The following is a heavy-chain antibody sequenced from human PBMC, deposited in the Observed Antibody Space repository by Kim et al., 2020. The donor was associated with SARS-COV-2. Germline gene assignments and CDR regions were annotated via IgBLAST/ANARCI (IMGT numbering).Heavy chain of an antibody. CDR1: GYPFDSYS. V-gene: IGHV1-18*01. Sequence: ASVKVSCKTSGYPFDSYSIGWIRQAPGQGLEWMGWISTYNGNTDFAQKFRGRLTMTKDTPATTDYMEPRSLRYDDTAVYYCVRYHNQGNWFDPWGQGPLV. CDR3: VRYHNQGNWFDP. CDR2: ISTYNGNT. J-gene: IGHJ5*02.